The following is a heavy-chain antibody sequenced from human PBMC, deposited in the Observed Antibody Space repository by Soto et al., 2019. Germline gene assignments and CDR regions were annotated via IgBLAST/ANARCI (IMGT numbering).Heavy chain of an antibody. Sequence: SQTLSLTCAISGDSVSTNSATWDWIRQSPSRGLEWLGRTYFKSKWYHEYAISVESRIIISTDTSKNQFFLQLNSVTAEDAAVYGCARGWGSGWYLDDWGQGALVTVSS. D-gene: IGHD6-19*01. CDR3: ARGWGSGWYLDD. J-gene: IGHJ4*02. V-gene: IGHV6-1*01. CDR2: TYFKSKWYH. CDR1: GDSVSTNSAT.